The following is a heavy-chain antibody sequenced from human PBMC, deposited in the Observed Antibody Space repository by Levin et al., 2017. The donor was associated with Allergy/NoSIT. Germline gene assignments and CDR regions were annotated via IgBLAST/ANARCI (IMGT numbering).Heavy chain of an antibody. Sequence: PGGSLRLSCAASGFTFSSYAMHWVRQAPGKGLEWVAVISYDGSNKYYADSVKGRFTISRDNSKNTLYLQMNSLRAEDTAVYYCARDWSAMGQFDYWGQGTLVTVSS. CDR1: GFTFSSYA. D-gene: IGHD5-18*01. CDR3: ARDWSAMGQFDY. J-gene: IGHJ4*02. V-gene: IGHV3-30-3*01. CDR2: ISYDGSNK.